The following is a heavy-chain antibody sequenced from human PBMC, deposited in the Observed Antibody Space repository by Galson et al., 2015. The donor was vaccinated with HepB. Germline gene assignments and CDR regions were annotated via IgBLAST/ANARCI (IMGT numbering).Heavy chain of an antibody. CDR2: INAGKGDT. V-gene: IGHV1-3*01. CDR3: ARDQGLSRGWFGWFDP. J-gene: IGHJ5*02. Sequence: SVKVSCKASGYTFTTYAMHWVRQAPGQSLEWMGWINAGKGDTKYSQKFQDRVTFTLDTSASTAYMELSSLTSEDTAAYYCARDQGLSRGWFGWFDPWGQGTLVTVSS. CDR1: GYTFTTYA. D-gene: IGHD6-19*01.